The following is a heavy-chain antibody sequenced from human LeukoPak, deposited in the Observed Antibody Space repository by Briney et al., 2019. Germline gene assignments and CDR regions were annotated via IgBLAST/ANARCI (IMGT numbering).Heavy chain of an antibody. CDR3: ARSGGSGWFTSDY. J-gene: IGHJ4*02. Sequence: SETLSLTCTVSGGSISSHYWSWTRQPPGKRLEWIGNIYSSGGTNYNPSLKSRVTISVDTSRNQLSLKVSSVTAADTAVYYCARSGGSGWFTSDYWGQGILVTVSS. CDR1: GGSISSHY. D-gene: IGHD6-19*01. V-gene: IGHV4-59*11. CDR2: IYSSGGT.